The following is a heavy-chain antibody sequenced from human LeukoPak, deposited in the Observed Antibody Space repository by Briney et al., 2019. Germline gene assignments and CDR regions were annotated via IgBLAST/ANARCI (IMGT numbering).Heavy chain of an antibody. J-gene: IGHJ4*02. Sequence: ASVKVSCKASGYTFTSYYMHWVRQAPGRGLEWLGWISAYNGKTNYAQKLQGRVTMTTDTSTSTVYMELRSLRSDDTAVYYCARDLGGYYDSSDSFDYWGQGTLVTVSS. CDR3: ARDLGGYYDSSDSFDY. D-gene: IGHD3-22*01. CDR2: ISAYNGKT. CDR1: GYTFTSYY. V-gene: IGHV1-18*04.